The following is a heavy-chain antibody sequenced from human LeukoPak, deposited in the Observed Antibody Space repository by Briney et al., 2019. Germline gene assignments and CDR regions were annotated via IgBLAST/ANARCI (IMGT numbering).Heavy chain of an antibody. V-gene: IGHV6-1*01. D-gene: IGHD3-10*01. Sequence: SQTLSLTCAISGDSVSNTRSAWNWIRQSPSRGLEWLGRTYYRSKWYNDYAVSVKSRITINPDTSKNQFSLKPSSVTAADTAVYYCARGRNYYGSGSYIRRFEYWGQGILVTVSS. CDR1: GDSVSNTRSA. CDR3: ARGRNYYGSGSYIRRFEY. CDR2: TYYRSKWYN. J-gene: IGHJ4*02.